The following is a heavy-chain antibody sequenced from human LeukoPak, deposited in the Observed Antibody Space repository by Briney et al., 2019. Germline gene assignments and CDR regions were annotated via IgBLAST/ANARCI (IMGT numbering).Heavy chain of an antibody. J-gene: IGHJ4*02. CDR2: VYYSGST. D-gene: IGHD6-13*01. V-gene: IGHV4-59*01. CDR1: GGSIYSYY. Sequence: SETLSLTCTVSGGSIYSYYWSWIRQPPGKGLEWIGYVYYSGSTSYNPSLKSRVTISVDTSKNQFSLKLNSVNAADTAVYYCARSGTAAGRRDYWGQGTLVTVSS. CDR3: ARSGTAAGRRDY.